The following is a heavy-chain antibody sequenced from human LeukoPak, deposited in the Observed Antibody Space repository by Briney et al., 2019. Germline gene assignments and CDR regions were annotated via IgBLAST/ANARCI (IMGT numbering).Heavy chain of an antibody. CDR3: ARLTYQLLIDY. D-gene: IGHD2-2*01. CDR1: GYTFTGYY. V-gene: IGHV1-2*02. J-gene: IGHJ4*02. Sequence: ASVTVSCKASGYTFTGYYMHWVRQAPGQGLEWMGWINPNSGGTNYAQKLQGRVTVTRDTYISTAYMELSRLRSDDTAVYYCARLTYQLLIDYWGERSQVTPSS. CDR2: INPNSGGT.